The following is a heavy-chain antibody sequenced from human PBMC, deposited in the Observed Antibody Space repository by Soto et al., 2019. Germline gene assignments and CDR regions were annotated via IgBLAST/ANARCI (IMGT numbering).Heavy chain of an antibody. D-gene: IGHD2-2*03. J-gene: IGHJ4*02. CDR1: WCLFNHYS. CDR3: ARVSNLGSCTRSRCFYYFDY. V-gene: IGHV3-23*01. Sequence: CGALVPSCPYSWCLFNHYSLRLNLGAPGKGQGRSSASVDTGYTYNPHSVNGRFTISRDNSRSTVYLQVYSLRAEDTALYFCARVSNLGSCTRSRCFYYFDYWGQGTRVTVSS. CDR2: SVDTGYT.